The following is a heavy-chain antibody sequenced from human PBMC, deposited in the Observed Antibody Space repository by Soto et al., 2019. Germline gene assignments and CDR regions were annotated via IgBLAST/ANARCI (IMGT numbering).Heavy chain of an antibody. D-gene: IGHD2-21*01. CDR2: IKHDGSEK. CDR1: GFSFDSYW. Sequence: GGSLRLSCAASGFSFDSYWMSWVRQAPGKGLEWVANIKHDGSEKNYVDSVKGRFTISRDNTKNSLYLQMNSLRAEDTAVYYCVRDRWAYCGGRNCYSDYWGQGTLVTVSS. V-gene: IGHV3-7*01. CDR3: VRDRWAYCGGRNCYSDY. J-gene: IGHJ4*02.